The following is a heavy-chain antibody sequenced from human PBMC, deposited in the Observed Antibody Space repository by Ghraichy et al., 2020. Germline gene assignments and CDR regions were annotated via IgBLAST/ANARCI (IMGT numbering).Heavy chain of an antibody. V-gene: IGHV1-69*13. CDR3: ARMGYSSSSRGEDYYYYGMDV. D-gene: IGHD6-6*01. Sequence: SVKVSCKASGGTFSSYAISWVRQAPGQGLEWMGGIIPIFGTANYAQKFQGRVTITADESTSTAYMELSSLRSEDTAGYYCARMGYSSSSRGEDYYYYGMDVWGQGTTVTVSS. CDR2: IIPIFGTA. CDR1: GGTFSSYA. J-gene: IGHJ6*02.